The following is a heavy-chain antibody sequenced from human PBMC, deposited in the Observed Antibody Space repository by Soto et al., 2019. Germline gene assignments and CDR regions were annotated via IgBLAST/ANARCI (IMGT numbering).Heavy chain of an antibody. D-gene: IGHD3-3*01. CDR2: ISWNSGSI. J-gene: IGHJ4*02. CDR3: AKVYYDFWSGPIDY. Sequence: EVQLVASGGGLVQPGRSLRLSCAASGFTFDDYAMHWVRQAPGKGLEWVSGISWNSGSIGYADSVKGRFTISRDNAKNSLYLQMNSLRAEDTALYYCAKVYYDFWSGPIDYWGQGTLVTVSS. V-gene: IGHV3-9*01. CDR1: GFTFDDYA.